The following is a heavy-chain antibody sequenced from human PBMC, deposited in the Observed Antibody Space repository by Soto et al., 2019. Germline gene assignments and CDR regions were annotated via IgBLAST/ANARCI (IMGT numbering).Heavy chain of an antibody. D-gene: IGHD4-17*01. CDR3: ARDDGDYLFDY. V-gene: IGHV4-61*01. J-gene: IGHJ4*02. CDR1: GDTISTGCYT. CDR2: IYYSGST. Sequence: PSETLSLTCDVSGDTISTGCYTWAWIRQPPGKGLEWIGYIYYSGSTNYNPSLKSRVTISVDTSKNQFSLKLSSVTAADTAVYYCARDDGDYLFDYWGQGTLVTVSS.